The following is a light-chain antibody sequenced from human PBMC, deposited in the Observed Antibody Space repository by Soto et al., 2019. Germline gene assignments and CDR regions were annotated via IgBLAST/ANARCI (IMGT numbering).Light chain of an antibody. J-gene: IGLJ1*01. CDR1: STDFVSYNR. CDR2: EAS. Sequence: QSALTRPSSVSGSPGQSVTISCTGTSTDFVSYNRVAWYQQPPGTAPKLIIYEASNRPSGVPDRFSGSKSGNTASLTISGLQAADEADYYCTLYTSENTDVFGTGTKVTVL. CDR3: TLYTSENTDV. V-gene: IGLV2-18*01.